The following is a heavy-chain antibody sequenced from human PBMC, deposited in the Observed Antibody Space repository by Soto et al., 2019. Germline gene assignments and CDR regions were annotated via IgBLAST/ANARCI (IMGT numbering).Heavy chain of an antibody. CDR1: GYTFAANY. D-gene: IGHD3-16*01. J-gene: IGHJ4*02. V-gene: IGHV1-2*02. CDR2: INPKSDET. Sequence: QVQLVQSGSEVKKPGASVRVSCRTSGYTFAANYIHWVRQAPGKGLEWMGWINPKSDETKFSQKCQGRVALTKDTTSNTVHLDVANLRSEDTAVYYCARWTSRGCYDSWGQGTLITASS. CDR3: ARWTSRGCYDS.